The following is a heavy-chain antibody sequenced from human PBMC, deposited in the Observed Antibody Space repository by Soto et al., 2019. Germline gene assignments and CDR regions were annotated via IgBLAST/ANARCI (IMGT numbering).Heavy chain of an antibody. V-gene: IGHV3-11*01. D-gene: IGHD2-15*01. CDR2: ISSSGSGI. CDR1: LFSCSDYH. J-gene: IGHJ3*02. CDR3: ARAYSDAFDI. Sequence: GGSLRLSFAASLFSCSDYHMTCIRQAPGKGLEWVSYISSSGSGIYYPDSVKGRFTISRDNAKKSLYLQMSSLRAEDTAVYYCARAYSDAFDIWGQGTLVTVSS.